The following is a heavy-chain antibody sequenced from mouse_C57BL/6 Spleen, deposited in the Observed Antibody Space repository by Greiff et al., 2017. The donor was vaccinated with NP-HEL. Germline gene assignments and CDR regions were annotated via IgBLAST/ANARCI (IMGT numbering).Heavy chain of an antibody. CDR3: TTRGLRPFDY. J-gene: IGHJ2*01. CDR1: GFNIKDDY. Sequence: EVQLQQSGAELVRPGASVKLSCTASGFNIKDDYMHWVKQRPEQGLEWIGWIDPENGDTEYASKFQGKATITADTSSNTAYLQLSSLTSEDTAVYYCTTRGLRPFDYWGQGTTLTVSS. D-gene: IGHD2-4*01. CDR2: IDPENGDT. V-gene: IGHV14-4*01.